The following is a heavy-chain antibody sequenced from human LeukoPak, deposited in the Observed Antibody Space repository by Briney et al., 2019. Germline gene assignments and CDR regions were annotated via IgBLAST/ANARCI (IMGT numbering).Heavy chain of an antibody. J-gene: IGHJ3*01. CDR1: GFTFSSYW. CDR2: INSDGSDT. CDR3: ARGWVPSDITLK. V-gene: IGHV3-74*01. D-gene: IGHD3-22*01. Sequence: GGSLRLSCAASGFTFSSYWMHWVRQAPGKGLVWVARINSDGSDTNYADSVKGRFTISRDNARNTVYLQMNCLRAEDTAVYYCARGWVPSDITLKWGQGQWSPSLQ.